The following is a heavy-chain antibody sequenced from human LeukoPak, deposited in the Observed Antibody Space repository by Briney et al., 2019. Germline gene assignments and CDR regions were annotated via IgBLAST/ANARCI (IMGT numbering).Heavy chain of an antibody. CDR3: ARVGDYALKD. CDR2: FYNSGST. D-gene: IGHD3-16*01. J-gene: IGHJ4*02. Sequence: KPSETLSLTCSVSGGSISNYYWSWIRQPAGKGLEWIGRFYNSGSTNCNPSLKSRVTMSVDTSKNQFSLKLSFVTAADTAVYYCARVGDYALKDWGQGTLVTVSS. CDR1: GGSISNYY. V-gene: IGHV4-4*07.